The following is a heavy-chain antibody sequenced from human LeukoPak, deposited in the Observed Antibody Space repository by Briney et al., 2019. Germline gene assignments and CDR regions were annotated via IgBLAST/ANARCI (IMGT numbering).Heavy chain of an antibody. CDR1: GGSISSYY. J-gene: IGHJ4*02. D-gene: IGHD1-26*01. V-gene: IGHV4-59*01. Sequence: SETLSLTCTVSGGSISSYYWSWIRQPPGKRLEWIGFIHYTGSTNYNPSLKSRVTISVDTSKNQFSLRLTSVTAADTAVYYCARSSGSRYYIDYWGQGTLVTVSS. CDR3: ARSSGSRYYIDY. CDR2: IHYTGST.